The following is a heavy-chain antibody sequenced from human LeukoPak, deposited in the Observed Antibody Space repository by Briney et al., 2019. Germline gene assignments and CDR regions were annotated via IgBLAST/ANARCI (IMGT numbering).Heavy chain of an antibody. V-gene: IGHV3-74*03. D-gene: IGHD2/OR15-2a*01. Sequence: GGSLRLSCAASGFSFSKYWMHWVRQTPGEGLVWVSGINRDGSTTTYADSVKGRFTVSRDNAKNTLYLQMNSLRAEDTAVYYCARGNYYGMDVWGQGTTVTVSS. CDR3: ARGNYYGMDV. CDR2: INRDGSTT. J-gene: IGHJ6*02. CDR1: GFSFSKYW.